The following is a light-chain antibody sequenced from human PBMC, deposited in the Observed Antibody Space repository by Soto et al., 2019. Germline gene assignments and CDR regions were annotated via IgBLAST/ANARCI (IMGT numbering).Light chain of an antibody. J-gene: IGKJ2*01. V-gene: IGKV3-20*01. CDR1: QNFGDKS. CDR3: QQYSTSPPT. Sequence: EIVLTQSPGILSLSPGDRATLSCRASQNFGDKSLAWYRQKHGQSPKLLIFGTSSRATGIPDRFSGSGSGTDFTLTINRLEPEDFAVYYCQQYSTSPPTFGQGTTLQI. CDR2: GTS.